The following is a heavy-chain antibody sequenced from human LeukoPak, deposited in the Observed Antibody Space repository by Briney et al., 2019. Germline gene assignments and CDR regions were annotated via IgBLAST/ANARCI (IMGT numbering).Heavy chain of an antibody. J-gene: IGHJ4*02. D-gene: IGHD5-18*01. CDR2: ISAYNGNT. V-gene: IGHV1-18*01. CDR3: ARRGLRYNYDFDN. CDR1: GYTFTSYG. Sequence: ASVKVSCKASGYTFTSYGISWVRQAPGQGLDWMGWISAYNGNTYYTQEVQGRVTMTTDTSTNTAYMELRSLRSDDTAVYYCARRGLRYNYDFDNWGQGTLVTVSS.